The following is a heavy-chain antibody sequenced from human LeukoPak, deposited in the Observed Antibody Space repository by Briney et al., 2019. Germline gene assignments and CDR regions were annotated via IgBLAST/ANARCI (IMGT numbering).Heavy chain of an antibody. Sequence: GASVKVSCKASGYTFTSYGISWVRQAPGQGLEWMGWISAYNGNTNYAQKLQGRVTMTTDTSTSTAYMELRSLRSDDTAVYYCARDGEGGYSSSWDNWFDPWGQGTLVTVSS. CDR2: ISAYNGNT. V-gene: IGHV1-18*01. J-gene: IGHJ5*02. D-gene: IGHD6-13*01. CDR1: GYTFTSYG. CDR3: ARDGEGGYSSSWDNWFDP.